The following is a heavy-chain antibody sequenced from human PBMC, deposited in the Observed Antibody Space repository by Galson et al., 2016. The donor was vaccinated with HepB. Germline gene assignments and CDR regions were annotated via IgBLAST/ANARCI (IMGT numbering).Heavy chain of an antibody. CDR1: GYRFTDYW. Sequence: SGAEVKKPGESLKISCKGSGYRFTDYWIAWVRQMPGKGLEYVGIIYPGNSDTKYRPSFQGLLTISADRSISTAYLQWDSLKASDTAMYYCSRYCSCLSCTLTAFDIWGQGTMVTVSS. CDR3: SRYCSCLSCTLTAFDI. CDR2: IYPGNSDT. V-gene: IGHV5-51*01. D-gene: IGHD2-15*01. J-gene: IGHJ3*02.